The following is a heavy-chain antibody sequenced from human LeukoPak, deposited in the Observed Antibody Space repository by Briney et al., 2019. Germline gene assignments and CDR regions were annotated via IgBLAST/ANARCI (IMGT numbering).Heavy chain of an antibody. CDR2: ISNSGGTT. J-gene: IGHJ4*02. V-gene: IGHV3-23*01. CDR1: GFTFSSYA. Sequence: GGSLRLSCAASGFTFSSYAMSWVRQAPGKGLEWVSTISNSGGTTYYADSVKGRFTISRDDSENTLYLQMNSLRAEDTAIYYCAKGVLPTGFDYWGQGTLVTVSS. D-gene: IGHD3-10*01. CDR3: AKGVLPTGFDY.